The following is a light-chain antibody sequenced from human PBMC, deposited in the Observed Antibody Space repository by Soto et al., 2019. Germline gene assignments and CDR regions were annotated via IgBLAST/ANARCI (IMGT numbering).Light chain of an antibody. Sequence: QSALTQPRSVSGSPGQSVTIYCTGTSSDVGDYNYVSWYQQHPGKAPKLMIYDVTKRPSGVPDRFSGSKSGNKASLTISGLQAEDEADYYCCSYAGRYSLDVFGIGTKLTVL. CDR3: CSYAGRYSLDV. CDR1: SSDVGDYNY. V-gene: IGLV2-11*01. J-gene: IGLJ1*01. CDR2: DVT.